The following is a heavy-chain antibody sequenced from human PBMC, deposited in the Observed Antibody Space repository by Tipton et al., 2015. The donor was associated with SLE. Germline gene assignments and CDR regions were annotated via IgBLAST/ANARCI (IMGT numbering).Heavy chain of an antibody. V-gene: IGHV1-69*05. CDR2: INPVSATT. J-gene: IGHJ4*02. CDR3: ARAFLGSSYYFDY. D-gene: IGHD6-19*01. Sequence: QLVQSGAEVKKPGSSVKVSCKASGGTFSNFGVGWVRQAPGQGLEWMGGINPVSATTNYAQKFQGRVTITTDESMSTVYMDVINLRSEDTAMYYCARAFLGSSYYFDYWGQGTLVTASS. CDR1: GGTFSNFG.